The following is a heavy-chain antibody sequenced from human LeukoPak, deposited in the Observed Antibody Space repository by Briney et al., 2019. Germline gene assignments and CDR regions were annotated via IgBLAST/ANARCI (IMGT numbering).Heavy chain of an antibody. CDR3: TTVGDYYGSGSYPIPPGYYMDV. CDR2: IKSKTDGGTT. V-gene: IGHV3-15*01. J-gene: IGHJ6*03. CDR1: GFTFSNAW. Sequence: GGSLRLSCAASGFTFSNAWMSWVRQAPGKGLEWVGRIKSKTDGGTTDYAAPVKGRFTISRDDSKNTLYPQMNSLKTEDTAVYYCTTVGDYYGSGSYPIPPGYYMDVWGKGTTVTVSS. D-gene: IGHD3-10*01.